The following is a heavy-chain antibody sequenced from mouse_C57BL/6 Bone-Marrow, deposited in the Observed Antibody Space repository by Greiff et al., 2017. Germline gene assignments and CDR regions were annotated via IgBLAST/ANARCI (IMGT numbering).Heavy chain of an antibody. D-gene: IGHD2-9*01. CDR2: INPYNGGT. V-gene: IGHV1-19*01. CDR3: AKRGAYYGYPFYAMDY. Sequence: EVQLQQSGPVLVKPGASVKMSCKASGYTFTDYYMNWVKQSHGKSLEWIGVINPYNGGTSYNQKFKGKATLTVDKSSSTAYMELNSLTSEDSAVYYCAKRGAYYGYPFYAMDYWGQGTSVTVSS. J-gene: IGHJ4*01. CDR1: GYTFTDYY.